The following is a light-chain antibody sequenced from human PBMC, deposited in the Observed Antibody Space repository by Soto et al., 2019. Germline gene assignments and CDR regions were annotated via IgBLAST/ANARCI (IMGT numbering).Light chain of an antibody. CDR3: ETWDSNTPIRV. CDR1: SGHSSYI. V-gene: IGLV4-60*03. CDR2: LEGSGSY. Sequence: QSVLTQSSSASASLGSSVKLTCTLSSGHSSYIIAWHQQQPGKAPRYLMKLEGSGSYNKGSGVPDRFSGSSSGADRSLTISNLQSEDEADYYCETWDSNTPIRVFGGGTKVTVL. J-gene: IGLJ3*02.